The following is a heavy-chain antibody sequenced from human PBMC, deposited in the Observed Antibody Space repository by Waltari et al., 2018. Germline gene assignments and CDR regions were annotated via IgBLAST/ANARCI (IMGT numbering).Heavy chain of an antibody. D-gene: IGHD2-2*01. CDR1: GDSIRGYYW. Sequence: VQLQESGQGLVKPSGTLSLTCAVPGDSIRGYYWWSWVRQSPEKGLEWIGQVHHSGKTHYNPSLQSRVAISVDKPKNQFSLNLNSVTAADTAIYYCAGDRAIGLFFDYWGRGTLVTVSS. J-gene: IGHJ4*02. CDR2: VHHSGKT. CDR3: AGDRAIGLFFDY. V-gene: IGHV4-4*02.